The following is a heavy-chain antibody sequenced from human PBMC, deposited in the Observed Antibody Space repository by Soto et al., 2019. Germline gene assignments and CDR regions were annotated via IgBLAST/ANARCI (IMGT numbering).Heavy chain of an antibody. CDR1: GFTFSSYA. Sequence: QVQLVESGGGVVQPGRSLRLSCAASGFTFSSYAMHWVRQAPGKGLEWVAVISYDGSTKYYADSVWGRFTISRDNSKNTLYLQMNSLRAEDTAAYYCARATMVRGVSLDYWGQGTLVTVSS. J-gene: IGHJ4*02. V-gene: IGHV3-30-3*01. CDR3: ARATMVRGVSLDY. CDR2: ISYDGSTK. D-gene: IGHD3-10*01.